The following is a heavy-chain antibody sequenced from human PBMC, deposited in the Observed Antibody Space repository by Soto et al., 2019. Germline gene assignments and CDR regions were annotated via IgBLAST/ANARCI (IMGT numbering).Heavy chain of an antibody. Sequence: GGSLRLSCAASGFPFSTFGMHWVRQAPGKGLEWVAFISYGGNNKDYADSVKGRFTISRDNSKNTLYLQMNSLRAEDTAVYYCAKGNSYDSSGYYLDYWGQGTLVTVSS. CDR2: ISYGGNNK. CDR1: GFPFSTFG. V-gene: IGHV3-30*18. D-gene: IGHD3-22*01. J-gene: IGHJ4*02. CDR3: AKGNSYDSSGYYLDY.